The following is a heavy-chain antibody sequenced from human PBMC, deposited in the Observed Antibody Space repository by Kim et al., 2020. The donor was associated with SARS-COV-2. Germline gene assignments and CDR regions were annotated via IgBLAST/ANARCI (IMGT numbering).Heavy chain of an antibody. V-gene: IGHV1-2*02. J-gene: IGHJ4*02. CDR3: ARFETGYSSSWDSDF. D-gene: IGHD6-13*01. CDR2: INPNSGRT. CDR1: RYTFTDYF. Sequence: ASVKVSCKASRYTFTDYFIQWVRQAPGQGLEWMGWINPNSGRTNYAQKFQGRVTMTRDTSISTAYKELNSLRSDDTAVYYCARFETGYSSSWDSDFWGQGTLVTVSS.